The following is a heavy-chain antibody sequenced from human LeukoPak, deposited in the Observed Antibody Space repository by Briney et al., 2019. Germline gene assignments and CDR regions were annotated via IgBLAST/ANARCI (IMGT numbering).Heavy chain of an antibody. V-gene: IGHV4-30-4*01. D-gene: IGHD3-10*01. CDR1: GGSISSGDSY. J-gene: IGHJ4*02. CDR2: IYYSGST. Sequence: PSETLSLTCTVSGGSISSGDSYWSWIRQPPGKGLEWIGYIYYSGSTNYNPSLKSRVTISVDTSKNQFSLKLSSVTAADTAVYYCARGDYGSGSSFDYWGQGTLVTVSS. CDR3: ARGDYGSGSSFDY.